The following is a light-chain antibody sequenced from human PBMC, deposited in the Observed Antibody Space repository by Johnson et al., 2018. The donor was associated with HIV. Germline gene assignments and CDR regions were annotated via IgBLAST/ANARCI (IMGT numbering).Light chain of an antibody. CDR2: DNN. Sequence: QSVLTQPPSVSAAPGQKVTISCSGSSSNIGNNYVSWYQQLPGTAPKLLIYDNNKRPSGIPDRFSGSTSGTSATLGITGLPTGDEADYYCGTWDSRLSAYVFGTGTKVTVL. CDR1: SSNIGNNY. J-gene: IGLJ1*01. CDR3: GTWDSRLSAYV. V-gene: IGLV1-51*01.